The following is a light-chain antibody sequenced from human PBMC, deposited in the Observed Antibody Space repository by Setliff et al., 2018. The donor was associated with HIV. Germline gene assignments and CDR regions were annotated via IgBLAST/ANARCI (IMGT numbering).Light chain of an antibody. CDR3: AAWDDSLNGSV. Sequence: QSALTQPPSASGTPGQRVTIPCSGSSSNIGSHTVHWYQQLPGTAPKLLIYSNNQRPSGVPDRFSGSKSGTSASLAIGGLQSEDEADYYCAAWDDSLNGSVFGTGTKVTVL. CDR2: SNN. J-gene: IGLJ1*01. CDR1: SSNIGSHT. V-gene: IGLV1-44*01.